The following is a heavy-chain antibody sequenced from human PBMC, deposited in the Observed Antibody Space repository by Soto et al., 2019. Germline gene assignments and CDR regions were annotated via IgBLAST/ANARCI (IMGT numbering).Heavy chain of an antibody. D-gene: IGHD2-2*01. J-gene: IGHJ4*02. V-gene: IGHV1-46*01. CDR2: INPNGDTT. CDR1: GYTFSNYY. Sequence: QVQLVQSGAEVKNPGASVKVSRKASGYTFSNYYMHWVRQAPGQGLEWMGGINPNGDTTYYAQKFLGRRTVTRDTSTSTVYMELSSLRSDDTAVYYCAREGATAAKMFDYWGQGTLVTVSS. CDR3: AREGATAAKMFDY.